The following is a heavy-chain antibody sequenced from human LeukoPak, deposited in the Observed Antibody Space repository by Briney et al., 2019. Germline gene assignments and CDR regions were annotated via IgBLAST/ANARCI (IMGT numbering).Heavy chain of an antibody. CDR3: ARVGYYESSGYYEY. V-gene: IGHV1-2*06. J-gene: IGHJ4*02. Sequence: ASVTVSCKASGYTFTSYAMHWVRQAPGQRLEWMGRINPNSGGTNYAQKFQGRVTMTRDTSISTVYMELSRLRSDDTAVYYCARVGYYESSGYYEYWGQGTLVTVSS. CDR2: INPNSGGT. CDR1: GYTFTSYA. D-gene: IGHD3-22*01.